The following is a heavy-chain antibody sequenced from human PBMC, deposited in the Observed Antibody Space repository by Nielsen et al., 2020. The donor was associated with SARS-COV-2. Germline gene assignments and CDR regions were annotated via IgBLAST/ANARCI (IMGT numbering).Heavy chain of an antibody. CDR3: ARITPSSGWDY. V-gene: IGHV1-3*01. Sequence: WGRQAPGQSLEWMGWINAGNGNTKYSQKFQGRVTMTRDTSANTAYMELSSLSSEDTAVYYCARITPSSGWDYWGQGTLVTVSS. J-gene: IGHJ4*02. D-gene: IGHD6-19*01. CDR2: INAGNGNT.